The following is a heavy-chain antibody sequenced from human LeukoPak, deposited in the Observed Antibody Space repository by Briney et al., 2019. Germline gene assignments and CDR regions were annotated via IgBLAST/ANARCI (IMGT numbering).Heavy chain of an antibody. CDR2: ISYDGSNK. J-gene: IGHJ4*02. CDR3: ARDRVALRFLEWLLSGFDY. CDR1: GFTFSSYA. Sequence: GGSLRLSCAASGFTFSSYAMHWVRQAPGKGLEWVAVISYDGSNKYYADSVKGRFTISRDNSKNTLYLQVNSLRAEDTAVYYCARDRVALRFLEWLLSGFDYWGQGTLVTVSS. V-gene: IGHV3-30-3*01. D-gene: IGHD3-3*01.